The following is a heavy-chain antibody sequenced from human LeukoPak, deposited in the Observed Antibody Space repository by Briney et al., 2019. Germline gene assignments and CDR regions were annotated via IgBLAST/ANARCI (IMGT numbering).Heavy chain of an antibody. CDR2: ISAYNGNT. CDR3: ARDVQWLHYFDY. V-gene: IGHV1-18*01. J-gene: IGHJ4*02. CDR1: GYTFTSFG. Sequence: ASVKVSCKSSGYTFTSFGISWVRQAPGQGLERMGWISAYNGNTIYAQKLQGRVTMTTDTSTSTAYMELRSLRSDDTAVYYCARDVQWLHYFDYWGQGTLLTVS. D-gene: IGHD6-19*01.